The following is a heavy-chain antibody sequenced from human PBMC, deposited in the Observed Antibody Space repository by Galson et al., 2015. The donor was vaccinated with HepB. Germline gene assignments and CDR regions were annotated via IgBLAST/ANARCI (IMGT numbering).Heavy chain of an antibody. CDR3: AKGLRRYCSSTRCPTLADY. J-gene: IGHJ4*02. V-gene: IGHV3-30*18. D-gene: IGHD2-2*01. CDR1: GFTFSSYG. Sequence: SLRLSCAASGFTFSSYGMHWVRQAPGKGLEWVAVISYDGSNKYYADSVKGRFTISRDNSKNTLYLQMNSLRAEDTAVYYCAKGLRRYCSSTRCPTLADYWGQGTLVTVSS. CDR2: ISYDGSNK.